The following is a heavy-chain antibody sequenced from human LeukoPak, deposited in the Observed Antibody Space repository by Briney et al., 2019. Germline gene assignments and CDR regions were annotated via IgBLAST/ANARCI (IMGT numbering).Heavy chain of an antibody. V-gene: IGHV1-69*13. CDR3: ARVATGGYYYFYYMDV. J-gene: IGHJ6*03. CDR1: GGTFSSYA. CDR2: IIPIFGTA. D-gene: IGHD3-16*01. Sequence: ASVKVSCKASGGTFSSYAISWVRQAPGLGLEWMGGIIPIFGTANYAQKFQGRVTITADESTSTAYMELSSLRSEDTAVYYCARVATGGYYYFYYMDVWGKGTTVTVSS.